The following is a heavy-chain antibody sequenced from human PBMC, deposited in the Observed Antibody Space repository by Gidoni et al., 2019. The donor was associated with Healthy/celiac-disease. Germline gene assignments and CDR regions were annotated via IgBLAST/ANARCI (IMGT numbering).Heavy chain of an antibody. J-gene: IGHJ4*02. V-gene: IGHV7-4-1*02. D-gene: IGHD6-19*01. CDR3: ARDLDSSGWYYFDY. CDR2: INTNTGTP. CDR1: GYTFTIYA. Sequence: QVQLVQSGSELKKPGASVKVSCKASGYTFTIYAMNWVRQAPGQRLEWMGWINTNTGTPTYAQGFTGRFVFSLDTSVSTAYLQISSLKAEDTAVYYCARDLDSSGWYYFDYWGQGTLVTVSS.